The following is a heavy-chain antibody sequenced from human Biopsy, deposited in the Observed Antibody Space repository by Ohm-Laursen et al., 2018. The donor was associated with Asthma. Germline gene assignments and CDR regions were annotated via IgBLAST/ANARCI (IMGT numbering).Heavy chain of an antibody. CDR2: ISPYFGSS. Sequence: SVNASCNASGGMFCNYAISWVRQAPGLGLEWMGGISPYFGSSNYAQRFQGRVTITADIFTRTVYMELSGLRFDDTAIYYCARRSPIRDILYYYYHMDVWGQGTTVIVSS. D-gene: IGHD2-2*01. CDR1: GGMFCNYA. V-gene: IGHV1-69*06. J-gene: IGHJ6*02. CDR3: ARRSPIRDILYYYYHMDV.